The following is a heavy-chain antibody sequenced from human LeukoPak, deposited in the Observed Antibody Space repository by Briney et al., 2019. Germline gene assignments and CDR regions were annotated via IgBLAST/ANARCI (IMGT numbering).Heavy chain of an antibody. V-gene: IGHV3-20*04. J-gene: IGHJ6*03. CDR3: TKDLTDFHYHYTDV. D-gene: IGHD2-21*02. CDR1: GFPFQDYG. Sequence: GGSLRLSCPASGFPFQDYGMSWVRQAPGKGLEWVSGINWNCGSTGFAYSVTGRITISIDNANKSLYLQVYITIAEDNSVQSCTKDLTDFHYHYTDVWGKGTTVIVSS. CDR2: INWNCGST.